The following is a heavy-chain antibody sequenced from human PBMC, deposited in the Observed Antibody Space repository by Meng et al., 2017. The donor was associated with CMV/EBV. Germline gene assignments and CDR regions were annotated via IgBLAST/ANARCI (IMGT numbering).Heavy chain of an antibody. Sequence: GGSLRLSCAASGFTFDDYAMHGVRQAPGKGLEWVSGISWNSGSIGYAVSVKGRFTISRDNAKNSLYLQMNSLRAEDTALYYCAKVGWPYYFDYWGQGTLVTVSS. CDR1: GFTFDDYA. D-gene: IGHD2-15*01. CDR2: ISWNSGSI. J-gene: IGHJ4*02. CDR3: AKVGWPYYFDY. V-gene: IGHV3-9*01.